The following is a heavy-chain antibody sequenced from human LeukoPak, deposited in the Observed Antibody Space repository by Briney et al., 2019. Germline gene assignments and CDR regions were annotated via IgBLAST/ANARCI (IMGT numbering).Heavy chain of an antibody. J-gene: IGHJ4*02. Sequence: GGSLRLSCAASGFTFSGYGMHWVRQAPGKGLEWVSAISGSGGSTYYADSVKGRFTISRDNSKNTLYLQMNSLRAEDTAVYYCAKDQEWELPPSWGQGTLVTVSS. D-gene: IGHD1-26*01. CDR1: GFTFSGYG. V-gene: IGHV3-23*01. CDR3: AKDQEWELPPS. CDR2: ISGSGGST.